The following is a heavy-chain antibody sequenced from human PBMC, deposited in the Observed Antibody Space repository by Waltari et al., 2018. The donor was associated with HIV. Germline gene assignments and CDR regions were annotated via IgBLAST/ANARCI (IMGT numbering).Heavy chain of an antibody. CDR2: IWADGSHE. D-gene: IGHD3-10*01. CDR1: GLTFSNYA. J-gene: IGHJ6*02. V-gene: IGHV3-33*02. CDR3: ARDQHSATNYYGLDV. Sequence: QVHLVESGGAVVQSGQSLRLSCAASGLTFSNYAMHWVRQGPGKGLEWLSVIWADGSHESYADFAKGRFTISRDDSDNTLFLYLSGLRADDTAVYYCARDQHSATNYYGLDVWGQGTTVTVS.